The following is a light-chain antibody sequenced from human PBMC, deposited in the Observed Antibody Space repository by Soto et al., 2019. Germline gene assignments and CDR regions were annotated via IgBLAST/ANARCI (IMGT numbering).Light chain of an antibody. CDR3: QQSYTAPFT. CDR1: QTINSY. J-gene: IGKJ3*01. V-gene: IGKV1-39*01. Sequence: DIQMTQSPSSLSASVGDTVTITCRASQTINSYLNWYQQKPGQAPNLLISGASTLQRGVPSRFSGSGSGTTFTLTITSLQPDDFAIYFCQQSYTAPFTFGPGTKVEIK. CDR2: GAS.